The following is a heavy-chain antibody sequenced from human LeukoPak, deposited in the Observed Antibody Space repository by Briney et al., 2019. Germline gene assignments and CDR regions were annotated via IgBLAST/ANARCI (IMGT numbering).Heavy chain of an antibody. V-gene: IGHV3-21*01. CDR3: ARDYTLGNV. CDR1: GFTFSSYA. D-gene: IGHD7-27*01. CDR2: ISSSSSYI. J-gene: IGHJ6*02. Sequence: GGSLRPSCAASGFTFSSYAMSWVRQAPGKGLEWVSGISSSSSYIYYADSVKGRFTISRDNAKNSLYLQMNSLRAEDTAVYYCARDYTLGNVWGQGTTVTVSS.